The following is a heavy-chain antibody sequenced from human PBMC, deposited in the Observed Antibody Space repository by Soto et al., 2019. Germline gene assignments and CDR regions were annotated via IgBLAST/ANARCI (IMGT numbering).Heavy chain of an antibody. CDR2: ISSSSSYI. D-gene: IGHD2-21*01. CDR3: ARDPLLSYCGGDCYNGMDV. CDR1: GFTFSSYS. Sequence: EVQLVESGGGLVKPGGSLKLSCAASGFTFSSYSMNWVRQAPGKGLEWVSSISSSSSYIYYADSVKGRFTISRDNAKNSQYLQMNSLRAEDTAVYYCARDPLLSYCGGDCYNGMDVWGQGTTVTVSS. V-gene: IGHV3-21*01. J-gene: IGHJ6*02.